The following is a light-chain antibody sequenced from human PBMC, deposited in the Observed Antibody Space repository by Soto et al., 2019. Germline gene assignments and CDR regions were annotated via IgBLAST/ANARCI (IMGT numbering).Light chain of an antibody. CDR2: LGS. CDR1: QSLLHSNGYNY. V-gene: IGKV2-28*01. CDR3: MQALQTPHP. J-gene: IGKJ2*01. Sequence: DIVMTQSPLSLPVTPGEPASISCRSSQSLLHSNGYNYLDWYLQKPGQSPQLLIYLGSNRASGVPDRFSGSGSGTECTLNISRVEAEDVGVYYCMQALQTPHPFGQGTKLEIK.